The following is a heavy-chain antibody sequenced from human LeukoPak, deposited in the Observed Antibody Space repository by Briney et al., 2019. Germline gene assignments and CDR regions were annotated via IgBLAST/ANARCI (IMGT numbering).Heavy chain of an antibody. CDR1: GDSISSSSYY. D-gene: IGHD3-10*01. Sequence: SETLSLTCTVSGDSISSSSYYWGWIRQPPGKGLEWIGSISYSGSTYYNPSLKSRVTISVDTSKNQFSLKLSSVTAADTAVYYCARDITSAFDIWGQGTMVTVSS. CDR3: ARDITSAFDI. J-gene: IGHJ3*02. CDR2: ISYSGST. V-gene: IGHV4-39*07.